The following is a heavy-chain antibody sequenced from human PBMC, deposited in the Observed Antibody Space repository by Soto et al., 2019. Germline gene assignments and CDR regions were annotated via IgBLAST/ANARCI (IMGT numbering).Heavy chain of an antibody. V-gene: IGHV1-3*01. CDR1: GYTFTSYA. CDR3: ARVGRTAVAADAFDI. J-gene: IGHJ3*02. Sequence: ASVKVSCKASGYTFTSYAMHWVRQAPGQRLEWMGWINAGNGNTKYSQKFQGRVTITRDTSASTAYMELSSLRSEDTAVYYCARVGRTAVAADAFDIWRQRPMVTVSS. D-gene: IGHD6-19*01. CDR2: INAGNGNT.